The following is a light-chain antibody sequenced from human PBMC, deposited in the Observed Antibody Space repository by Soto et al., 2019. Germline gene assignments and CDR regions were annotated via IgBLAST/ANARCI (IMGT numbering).Light chain of an antibody. Sequence: EIVLTQSPGTLSSSPGDRGTLSCRASQSVRSNFLAWYQQKPGQAPKLLISGASSRATGIPDRFSGSGSGTDFTLTISRLEPEDFALYSCQQYGTSPGTFGQGTKLEIK. V-gene: IGKV3-20*01. CDR1: QSVRSNF. J-gene: IGKJ2*02. CDR3: QQYGTSPGT. CDR2: GAS.